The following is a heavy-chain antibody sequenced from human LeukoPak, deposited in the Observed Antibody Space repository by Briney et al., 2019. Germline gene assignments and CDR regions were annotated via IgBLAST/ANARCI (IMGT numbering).Heavy chain of an antibody. D-gene: IGHD3-9*01. Sequence: SQTLSLTCTVSGGSISSGDYYWSWIRQPPGKGLEWIGYIYYSGSTYYNPSLKSRVTISVDTSKNQFSLKLSSVTAADTAVYYCARATYSDWLSIDYWGQGTLVTVSS. CDR3: ARATYSDWLSIDY. CDR2: IYYSGST. CDR1: GGSISSGDYY. J-gene: IGHJ4*02. V-gene: IGHV4-30-4*01.